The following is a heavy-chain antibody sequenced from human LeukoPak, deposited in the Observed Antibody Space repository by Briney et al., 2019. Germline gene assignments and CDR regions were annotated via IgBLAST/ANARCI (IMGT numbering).Heavy chain of an antibody. CDR2: IYYTGST. V-gene: IGHV4-39*02. Sequence: SETLSLTCTVSGGSISSSSYYWGWARQPPGKGLEWIGSIYYTGSTYDNPSLKSRVTISVDTSKNHVSLKLSSVTAADTAVYYCATNSRYSSSWFVAFDIWGQGTMVTVSS. D-gene: IGHD6-13*01. CDR1: GGSISSSSYY. CDR3: ATNSRYSSSWFVAFDI. J-gene: IGHJ3*02.